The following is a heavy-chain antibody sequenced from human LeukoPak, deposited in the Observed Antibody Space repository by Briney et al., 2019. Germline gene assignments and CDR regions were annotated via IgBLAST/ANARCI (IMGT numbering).Heavy chain of an antibody. J-gene: IGHJ4*02. Sequence: SVKVSCKASGGTFSSYAISWVRQAPGQGLEWMGGIIPIFGTANYAQKFQGRVTITADESTSTAYMELSSLRSEDTAVYYCASSVRIVVAVFDYWGQGTLVTASS. CDR3: ASSVRIVVAVFDY. CDR1: GGTFSSYA. V-gene: IGHV1-69*13. CDR2: IIPIFGTA. D-gene: IGHD3-22*01.